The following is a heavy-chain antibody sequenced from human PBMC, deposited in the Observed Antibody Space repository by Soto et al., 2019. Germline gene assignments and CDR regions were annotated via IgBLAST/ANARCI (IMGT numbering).Heavy chain of an antibody. CDR1: GFTFSTYA. V-gene: IGHV3-23*01. J-gene: IGHJ4*02. CDR3: MNLYSYGSGSYYK. Sequence: EVQLLESGVGLVQPGGSLRLSCAASGFTFSTYAMSWVRQAPGKGLEWVSGMSGSGGSTYYADSVKGRFTISRDNSKNTLYLQMNSLRAEDTAVYYCMNLYSYGSGSYYKWGQGTLVTVSS. CDR2: MSGSGGST. D-gene: IGHD3-10*01.